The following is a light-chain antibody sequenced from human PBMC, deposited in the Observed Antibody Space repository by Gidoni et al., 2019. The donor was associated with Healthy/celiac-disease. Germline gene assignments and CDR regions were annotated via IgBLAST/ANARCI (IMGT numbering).Light chain of an antibody. CDR3: QSADSSGTYRV. Sequence: SYELTQPPSVSVSPGQTARITCSGDALPKQYAYWYQQKPGQAPVLVIYNDSERPSGIPERFSGSSSGTTGTLTISGVQAEDEADYYCQSADSSGTYRVFGGGTKLTVL. V-gene: IGLV3-25*03. CDR1: ALPKQY. J-gene: IGLJ3*02. CDR2: NDS.